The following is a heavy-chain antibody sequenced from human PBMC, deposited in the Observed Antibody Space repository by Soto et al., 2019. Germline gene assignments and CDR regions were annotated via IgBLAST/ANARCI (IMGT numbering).Heavy chain of an antibody. CDR3: ARESEDLTSNFDY. CDR1: GFTFTRYS. Sequence: GGSLRLSCAASGFTFTRYSMNWVRQAPGKGLEWVSSISSTTNYICYADSMKGRFTVSRDNAKNSVYLEMNSLSAEDTAVYYCARESEDLTSNFDYWGQGTLLTVSS. CDR2: ISSTTNYI. J-gene: IGHJ4*02. V-gene: IGHV3-21*01.